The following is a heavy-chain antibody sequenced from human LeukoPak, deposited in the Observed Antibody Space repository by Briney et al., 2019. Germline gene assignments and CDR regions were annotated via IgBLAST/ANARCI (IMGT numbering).Heavy chain of an antibody. Sequence: ASVKVSCKASGGTFSSYAISWVRQAPGQGLEWMGGIIPIFGTANYAQKFQGRVTITADESTSTAYMELSSLRSEDTAVYYCARDPALGGSPGTNWFDPWGQGTLVTVSS. CDR3: ARDPALGGSPGTNWFDP. CDR2: IIPIFGTA. CDR1: GGTFSSYA. D-gene: IGHD1-26*01. J-gene: IGHJ5*02. V-gene: IGHV1-69*13.